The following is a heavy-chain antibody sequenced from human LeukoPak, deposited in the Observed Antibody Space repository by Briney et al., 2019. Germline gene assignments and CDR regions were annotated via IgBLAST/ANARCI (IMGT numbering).Heavy chain of an antibody. J-gene: IGHJ6*03. Sequence: ASVKVSCKASGYTFTSYYMHWVRQAPGQGLEWMGIINPSGGSTSYAQKFQGRVTMTRDTSTSTVYMELSSLRSEDTAVYYCAREIAAAGTTAYYYMDVWGKGTTVTASS. CDR2: INPSGGST. CDR3: AREIAAAGTTAYYYMDV. CDR1: GYTFTSYY. D-gene: IGHD6-13*01. V-gene: IGHV1-46*01.